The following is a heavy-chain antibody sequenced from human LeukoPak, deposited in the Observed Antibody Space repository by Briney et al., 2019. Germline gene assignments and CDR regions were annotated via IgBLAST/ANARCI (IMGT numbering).Heavy chain of an antibody. V-gene: IGHV4-30-4*08. Sequence: PSETLSLTCTVSGGSISSGDYYWSWIRQPPGKGLEWIGYIYYSGSTYYNPSLKSRVTISVDTPKNQFSLKLSSVTAADTAVYYCARAGATRTDDAFDIWGQGTMVTVSS. CDR2: IYYSGST. CDR3: ARAGATRTDDAFDI. J-gene: IGHJ3*02. CDR1: GGSISSGDYY. D-gene: IGHD1-26*01.